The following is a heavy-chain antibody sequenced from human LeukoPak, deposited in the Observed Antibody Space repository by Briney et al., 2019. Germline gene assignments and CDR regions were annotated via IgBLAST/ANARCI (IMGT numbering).Heavy chain of an antibody. J-gene: IGHJ3*02. CDR3: ARSRSIVSPVDAFDT. D-gene: IGHD2-21*01. CDR1: GGSFSGYY. Sequence: SSETLSLTCAVYGGSFSGYYWGWIRQPPGKGLEWIGSIYYSGSTYYNPSLKSRVTISVDTSKNQFSLKLSSVTAADTAVYYCARSRSIVSPVDAFDTWGQGTMVTVSS. V-gene: IGHV4-39*01. CDR2: IYYSGST.